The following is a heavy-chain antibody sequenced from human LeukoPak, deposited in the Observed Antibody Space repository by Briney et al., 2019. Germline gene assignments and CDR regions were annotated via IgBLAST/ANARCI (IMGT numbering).Heavy chain of an antibody. CDR1: GFTFSSYG. J-gene: IGHJ4*02. D-gene: IGHD4-17*01. Sequence: GGSLRLSCAASGFTFSSYGMHWVRQAPGKGLERVAFIRYDGSNKYYADSVKGRFTISRDNSKNTLYLQMNSLRAEDTAVYYCAKDAYYGDYFDYWGQGTLVAVSS. V-gene: IGHV3-30*02. CDR3: AKDAYYGDYFDY. CDR2: IRYDGSNK.